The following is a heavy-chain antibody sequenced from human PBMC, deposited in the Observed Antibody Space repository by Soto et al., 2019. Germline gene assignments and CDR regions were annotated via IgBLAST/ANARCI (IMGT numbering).Heavy chain of an antibody. D-gene: IGHD3-10*01. CDR2: IYYSGST. J-gene: IGHJ3*02. Sequence: SETLSLTCTVSGGSISSYYWSWIRQPPGKGLEWIGYIYYSGSTNYNPSLKSRVTISVDTSKNQFSLKLSSVTAADTAVYYCARGTDRFGELCQAPPAFDIWGQGTMVTVSS. CDR3: ARGTDRFGELCQAPPAFDI. CDR1: GGSISSYY. V-gene: IGHV4-59*01.